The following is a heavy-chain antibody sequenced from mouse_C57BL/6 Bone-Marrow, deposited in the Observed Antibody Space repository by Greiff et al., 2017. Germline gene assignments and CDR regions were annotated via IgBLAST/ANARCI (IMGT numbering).Heavy chain of an antibody. CDR1: GFTFSSYA. CDR2: ISDGGSYT. CDR3: ARGGYYYGSWFAY. Sequence: EVMLVESGGGLVKPGGSLKLSCAASGFTFSSYAMSWVRQTPEKRLEWVATISDGGSYTYYPDNVKGRFTISRDNAKNNLYLQMSHLKSEDTAMYYCARGGYYYGSWFAYWGQGTLVTVSA. D-gene: IGHD1-1*01. J-gene: IGHJ3*01. V-gene: IGHV5-4*03.